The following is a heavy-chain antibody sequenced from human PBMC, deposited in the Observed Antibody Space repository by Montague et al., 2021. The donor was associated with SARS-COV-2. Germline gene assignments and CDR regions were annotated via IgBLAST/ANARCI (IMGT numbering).Heavy chain of an antibody. J-gene: IGHJ6*02. V-gene: IGHV3-7*01. CDR3: AKNGGAHGLDV. Sequence: SLRLSCAASGFTLSNIWMSWVRLAPGKGLEWVANIKPDESEKNYVDSVKGRFRISRDNAKNSLYLQMDNLRAEDTAIYYCAKNGGAHGLDVWGQGTSVSVSS. CDR2: IKPDESEK. CDR1: GFTLSNIW. D-gene: IGHD4-23*01.